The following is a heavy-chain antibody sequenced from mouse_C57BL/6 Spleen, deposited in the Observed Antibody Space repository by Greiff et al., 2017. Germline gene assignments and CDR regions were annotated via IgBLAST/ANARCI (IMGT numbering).Heavy chain of an antibody. D-gene: IGHD2-4*01. CDR2: INPNNGGT. J-gene: IGHJ4*01. V-gene: IGHV1-26*01. CDR1: GYTFTDYY. CDR3: ARSGDYDGYAMDY. Sequence: VQLKQSGPELVKPGASVKISCKASGYTFTDYYMNWVKQSHGKSLEWIGDINPNNGGTSYNQKFKGKATLTVDKSSSTAYMELRSLTSEDSAVYYCARSGDYDGYAMDYWGQGTSVTVSS.